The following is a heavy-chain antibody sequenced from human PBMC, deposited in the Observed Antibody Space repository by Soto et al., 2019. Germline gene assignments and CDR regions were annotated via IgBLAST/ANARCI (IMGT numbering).Heavy chain of an antibody. D-gene: IGHD1-26*01. V-gene: IGHV1-69*08. Sequence: QVQLVQSGAEVKKPGSSVKVTCKASGGTFSSYTFRWVRQAPGQGLEWMGRIIPILNIANYAQKFQGRVTITGDKSTSTAYMERSSLRSEDTAVYYCARELAVGAAYVDYWGQGTLVTVSA. CDR3: ARELAVGAAYVDY. J-gene: IGHJ4*02. CDR2: IIPILNIA. CDR1: GGTFSSYT.